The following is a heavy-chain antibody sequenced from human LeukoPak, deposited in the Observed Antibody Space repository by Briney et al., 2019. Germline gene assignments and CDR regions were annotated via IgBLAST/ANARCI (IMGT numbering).Heavy chain of an antibody. J-gene: IGHJ4*02. CDR3: AREGGSSSAGGFDY. Sequence: GGSLRLSCAASGFTLDDYGMSWVRQAPGKGLEWVSGINWNGGSTGYADSVKGRFTISRDNAKNSLYLQMNSLRAEDTALYHCAREGGSSSAGGFDYWGQGTLVTVSS. CDR2: INWNGGST. CDR1: GFTLDDYG. D-gene: IGHD6-6*01. V-gene: IGHV3-20*01.